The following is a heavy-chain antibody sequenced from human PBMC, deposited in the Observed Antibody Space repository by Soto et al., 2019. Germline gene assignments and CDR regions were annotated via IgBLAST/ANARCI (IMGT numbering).Heavy chain of an antibody. Sequence: KPSETLSLTCTVSGGSISSYYWSWIRQPPGKGLEWIGYIYYSGSTNYNPSLKSRVTISVDTSKNQFSLKLSSVTAADTAVYYCARDKRGTNGVCYFDYWGQGTLVTVSS. CDR3: ARDKRGTNGVCYFDY. V-gene: IGHV4-59*01. J-gene: IGHJ4*02. CDR1: GGSISSYY. CDR2: IYYSGST. D-gene: IGHD2-8*01.